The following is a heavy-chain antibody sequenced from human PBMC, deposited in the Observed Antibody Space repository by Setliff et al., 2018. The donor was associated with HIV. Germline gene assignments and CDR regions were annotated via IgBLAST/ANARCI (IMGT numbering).Heavy chain of an antibody. V-gene: IGHV3-30*02. J-gene: IGHJ4*02. D-gene: IGHD3-22*01. CDR1: GFTFSSYG. CDR2: IRYDGSNK. Sequence: GGSLRLSCAAAGFTFSSYGMHWVRQAPGKGLEWVAFIRYDGSNKYYADSVKGRFTISRDNSKNTLYLQMNSLRAEDTAVYYCAKDRYYDSSGSPFDYWGQGTLVTVSS. CDR3: AKDRYYDSSGSPFDY.